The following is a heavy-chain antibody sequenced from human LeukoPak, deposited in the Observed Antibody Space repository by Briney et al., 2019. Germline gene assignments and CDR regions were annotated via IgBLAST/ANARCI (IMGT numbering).Heavy chain of an antibody. CDR3: ARDLFDSSGYYGVLYYFDY. CDR2: INPNSGGT. J-gene: IGHJ4*02. CDR1: GYTFTGYY. Sequence: ASVKLSCKASGYTFTGYYMHWVRQGPGQGLEWMGWINPNSGGTDYAQKFQGRVTMTRDTSISTAYMGLSRLRSDDTAVYYCARDLFDSSGYYGVLYYFDYWGQGTLVTVSS. V-gene: IGHV1-2*02. D-gene: IGHD3-22*01.